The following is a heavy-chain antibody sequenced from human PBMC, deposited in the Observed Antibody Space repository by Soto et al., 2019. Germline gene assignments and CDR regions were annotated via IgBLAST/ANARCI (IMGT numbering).Heavy chain of an antibody. CDR3: AKDSGRGSADYYFDS. V-gene: IGHV3-30*18. D-gene: IGHD3-10*01. Sequence: GGSLRLSCAASGFTFSAYGMHWVRQAPGKGLERVAVISNDGNNKYHADSVKGRFTISRDNSKNTPYLQMNSLRAEDTAVYYCAKDSGRGSADYYFDSWGQGTLVTVSS. CDR1: GFTFSAYG. CDR2: ISNDGNNK. J-gene: IGHJ4*02.